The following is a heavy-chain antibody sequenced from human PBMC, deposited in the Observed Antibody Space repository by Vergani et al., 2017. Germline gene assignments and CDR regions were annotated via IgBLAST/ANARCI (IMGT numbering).Heavy chain of an antibody. CDR2: IYHSGST. CDR3: ARDLRYDIMIGPDNMPFDS. D-gene: IGHD3-9*01. V-gene: IGHV4-4*01. J-gene: IGHJ4*02. Sequence: QVQLQESGPGLVKPPGTLSLTCAVSGGSISGTNWWSWVRQSPGKGLEWIGEIYHSGSTNYNPSLKSRVTISVDKSKNQFSLKLSSVTAADTALYFCARDLRYDIMIGPDNMPFDSWGQGTLVTVSS. CDR1: GGSISGTNW.